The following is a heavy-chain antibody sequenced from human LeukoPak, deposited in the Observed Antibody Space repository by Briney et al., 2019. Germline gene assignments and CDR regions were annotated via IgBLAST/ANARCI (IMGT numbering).Heavy chain of an antibody. Sequence: HPSETLSLTCAVYGGSFSGYYWSWIRQPPGKGLEWIGEINHSGSTNYNPSLKSRVTISVDTSKNQFSLKLSSVTDADTAVYYCARGYCSGGSCYPVDYWGQGTLVTVSS. CDR2: INHSGST. J-gene: IGHJ4*02. CDR1: GGSFSGYY. D-gene: IGHD2-15*01. CDR3: ARGYCSGGSCYPVDY. V-gene: IGHV4-34*01.